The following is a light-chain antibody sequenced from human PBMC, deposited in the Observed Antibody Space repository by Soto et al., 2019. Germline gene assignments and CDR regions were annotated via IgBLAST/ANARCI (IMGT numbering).Light chain of an antibody. CDR1: QSLVYSDGNTY. CDR3: VQFAHCPRT. Sequence: DIVLTQTPLSSPVTLGQPASISCRSSQSLVYSDGNTYLSWLQQRPGQPPRLLIYQVSNRFSGVPDRFSGSGAVTDFTLKISRVEAEDVGVYYCVQFAHCPRTFGQGPKVEIK. J-gene: IGKJ1*01. CDR2: QVS. V-gene: IGKV2-24*01.